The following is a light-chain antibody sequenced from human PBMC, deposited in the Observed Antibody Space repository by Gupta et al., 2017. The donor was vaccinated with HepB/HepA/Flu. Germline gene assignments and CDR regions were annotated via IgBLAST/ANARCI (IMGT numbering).Light chain of an antibody. CDR2: GAS. V-gene: IGKV3-15*01. CDR1: QSVSSN. CDR3: QQYNNWPFT. Sequence: EIVMTPSPATLYVSPGDRATLSCRASQSVSSNLAWYQQKPGQAHRRLIYGASTRATGILARFIGRGSGTEFTLTISSLQSEDLAVYYCQQYNNWPFTFGPGTKVDIK. J-gene: IGKJ3*01.